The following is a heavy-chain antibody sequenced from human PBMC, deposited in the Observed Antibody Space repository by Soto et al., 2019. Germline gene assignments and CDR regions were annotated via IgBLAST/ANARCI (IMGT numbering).Heavy chain of an antibody. Sequence: SVKVSCKASGFTFTSSAVQWVRQACGQRLEWIGWIVVGSGNTNYAQKFQERVTITRDMSTSTAYMELSSLRSEDTAVYYCAAETYSGSRPSFYWGQGTLVTVSS. V-gene: IGHV1-58*01. D-gene: IGHD5-12*01. CDR1: GFTFTSSA. J-gene: IGHJ4*02. CDR3: AAETYSGSRPSFY. CDR2: IVVGSGNT.